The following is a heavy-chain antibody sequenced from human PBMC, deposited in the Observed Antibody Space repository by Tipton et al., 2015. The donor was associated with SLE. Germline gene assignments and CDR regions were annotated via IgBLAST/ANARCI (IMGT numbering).Heavy chain of an antibody. CDR1: AGSISTYY. J-gene: IGHJ6*02. V-gene: IGHV4-59*01. CDR3: ARVEDIVVVVATYGMDV. CDR2: IYYSGST. D-gene: IGHD2-15*01. Sequence: TLSLTCTVSAGSISTYYWSWIRQPPGKGLEWIGYIYYSGSTKYNPSLNSRVTISVDTSKDQFSLKLSSVTAADTAVYYCARVEDIVVVVATYGMDVWGQGTTVTVSS.